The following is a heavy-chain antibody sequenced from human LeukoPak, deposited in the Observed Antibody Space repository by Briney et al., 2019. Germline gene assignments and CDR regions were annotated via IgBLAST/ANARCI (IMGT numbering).Heavy chain of an antibody. Sequence: SVKVSCEASGGTFSTYAINWVRQAPGQGLEWMGGIIPIFGTANYAQKFQGRVTITTDESTSTAYMELSSLRSEDTAVYYCARVFARSGEISGSYYYYWGQGTLVTVSS. V-gene: IGHV1-69*05. J-gene: IGHJ4*02. CDR1: GGTFSTYA. D-gene: IGHD1-26*01. CDR2: IIPIFGTA. CDR3: ARVFARSGEISGSYYYY.